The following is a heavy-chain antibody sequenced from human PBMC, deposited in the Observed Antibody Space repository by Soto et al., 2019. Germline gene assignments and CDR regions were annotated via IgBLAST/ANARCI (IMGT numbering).Heavy chain of an antibody. CDR2: ISAYNGNT. Sequence: QVQLVQSGAEVKKPGASVKVSCKASGYTFTSYGISWVRQAPGQGLEWMGWISAYNGNTNYAQKLQGRVTMTTDTHTSTAYRELRSLRSDDTAVYYCAREESMPELIDAFDIWGQGTMVTVSS. CDR3: AREESMPELIDAFDI. V-gene: IGHV1-18*01. CDR1: GYTFTSYG. J-gene: IGHJ3*02. D-gene: IGHD2-2*01.